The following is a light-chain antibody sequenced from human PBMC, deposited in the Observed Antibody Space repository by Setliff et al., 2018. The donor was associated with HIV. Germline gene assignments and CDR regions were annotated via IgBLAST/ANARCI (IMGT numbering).Light chain of an antibody. J-gene: IGLJ2*01. Sequence: PSASGTPGQRVTISCSGSSSNIGSNTVNWYQLRPGTAPKLLMHSNDQRPSGVPDRFSGSKSGTSASLAISGLQSEDEADYYCASWDDRLSVVFGGGTKVTVL. V-gene: IGLV1-44*01. CDR1: SSNIGSNT. CDR2: SND. CDR3: ASWDDRLSVV.